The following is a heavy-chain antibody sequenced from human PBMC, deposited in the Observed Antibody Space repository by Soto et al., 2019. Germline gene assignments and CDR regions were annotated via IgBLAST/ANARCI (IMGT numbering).Heavy chain of an antibody. CDR2: INVGNGNT. V-gene: IGHV1-3*01. D-gene: IGHD2-2*01. CDR3: ATPQCYDDCLDS. CDR1: GYIFTRYH. Sequence: QVQLVQSGAEVKKPGASVKVSCKTPGYIFTRYHIHWVRQAPGQRLEWMAWINVGNGNTRYSQKFQGRLTLTRDTPGNTAYLELNSLISEDTAVYYCATPQCYDDCLDSWGQGTLVTVSS. J-gene: IGHJ4*02.